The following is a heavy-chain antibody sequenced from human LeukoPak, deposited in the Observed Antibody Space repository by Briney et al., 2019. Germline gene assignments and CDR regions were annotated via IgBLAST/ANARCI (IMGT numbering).Heavy chain of an antibody. CDR2: ISGSGGST. CDR3: AKVIHKSLAAAGVGCFDY. CDR1: GFTFSSYA. D-gene: IGHD6-13*01. Sequence: GGSLRLSCAASGFTFSSYAMSWVRQAPGKGLEWVSAISGSGGSTYYADSVKGRFTISRDNSKNTLYLQMNSLRAEDTAVYYCAKVIHKSLAAAGVGCFDYWGQGTLVTVSS. V-gene: IGHV3-23*01. J-gene: IGHJ4*02.